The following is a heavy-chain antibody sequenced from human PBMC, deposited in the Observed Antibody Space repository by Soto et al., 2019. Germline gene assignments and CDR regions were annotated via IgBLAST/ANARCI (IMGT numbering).Heavy chain of an antibody. V-gene: IGHV1-18*01. Sequence: ASVQVSCKASGYTFTSYGISWVRQAPGQGLDWMGWISAYNGNTNYAQKLQGRVTMTTDTSTSTAYMELRSLRSDDTAVYYCAREMSSGWYDYWGQGTLVTVSS. J-gene: IGHJ4*02. CDR2: ISAYNGNT. D-gene: IGHD6-19*01. CDR1: GYTFTSYG. CDR3: AREMSSGWYDY.